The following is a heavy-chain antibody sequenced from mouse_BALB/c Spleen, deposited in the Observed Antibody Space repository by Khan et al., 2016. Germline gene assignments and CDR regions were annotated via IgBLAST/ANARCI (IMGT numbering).Heavy chain of an antibody. CDR1: GYTFTSYW. CDR3: TRYITTRLAWFAY. CDR2: IYPGNSDT. V-gene: IGHV1-5*01. J-gene: IGHJ3*01. D-gene: IGHD2-4*01. Sequence: VQLQQSGTELARPGASVKMSCKASGYTFTSYWMHWVKQRPGQGLEWIGAIYPGNSDTSYNQKFKGKATLTADTSTSTAYMELSSLTNEDSAVXYCTRYITTRLAWFAYWGQGTLVTVSA.